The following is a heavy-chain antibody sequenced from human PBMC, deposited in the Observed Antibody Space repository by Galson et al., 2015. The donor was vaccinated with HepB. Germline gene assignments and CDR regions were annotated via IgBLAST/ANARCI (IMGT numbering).Heavy chain of an antibody. D-gene: IGHD1-1*01. J-gene: IGHJ4*02. CDR3: TRGDLEMTY. CDR2: TYHRSKWYN. V-gene: IGHV6-1*01. Sequence: CAISGDSVSSNSAAWNWIRQSPSRGLEWLGRTYHRSKWYNNYAVSVKSRITINPDTTKNQFSLQLNSVTPKDTAVYYCTRGDLEMTYWGQGTLVTVSS. CDR1: GDSVSSNSAA.